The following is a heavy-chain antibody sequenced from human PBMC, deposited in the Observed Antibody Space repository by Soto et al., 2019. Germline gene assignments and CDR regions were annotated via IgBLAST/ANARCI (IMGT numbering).Heavy chain of an antibody. J-gene: IGHJ5*02. V-gene: IGHV4-39*01. CDR2: IYYSGST. D-gene: IGHD4-17*01. Sequence: PSETLSLTCTVSGGSISSSSYYWGWIRQPPGKGLEWIGSIYYSGSTYYNPSLKSRVTISVDTSKNQFSLKLSSVTAADTAVYYCATTNYGVYDDLGWFDPWGQGT. CDR3: ATTNYGVYDDLGWFDP. CDR1: GGSISSSSYY.